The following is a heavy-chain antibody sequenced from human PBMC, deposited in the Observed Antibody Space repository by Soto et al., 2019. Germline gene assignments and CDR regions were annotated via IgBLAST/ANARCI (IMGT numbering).Heavy chain of an antibody. CDR1: GDSVCSNSAA. Sequence: SQXLSLTCSISGDSVCSNSAAWNWIRLSGSRGLEWLARTYYRSRWYNDYAVSVRSRITVNPDTSKNQFSLQLTSVTPEDTAVYYCAGTTSHQWYYMDVWGKGTTVTVSS. J-gene: IGHJ6*03. V-gene: IGHV6-1*01. D-gene: IGHD1-7*01. CDR2: TYYRSRWYN. CDR3: AGTTSHQWYYMDV.